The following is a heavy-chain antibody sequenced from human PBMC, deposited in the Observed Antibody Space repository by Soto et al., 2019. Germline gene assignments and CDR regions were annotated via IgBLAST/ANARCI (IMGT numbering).Heavy chain of an antibody. V-gene: IGHV3-33*01. J-gene: IGHJ6*02. D-gene: IGHD4-4*01. CDR3: ARDSRTVTTFYYYGMDV. Sequence: GGSLRLSCAASGFTFSSYGMHWVRQAPGKGLEWVAVIWYDGSNKYYADSVKGRFTISRDNSKNTLYLQMNSLRAEDTAVYYCARDSRTVTTFYYYGMDVWGQGTTVTVSS. CDR1: GFTFSSYG. CDR2: IWYDGSNK.